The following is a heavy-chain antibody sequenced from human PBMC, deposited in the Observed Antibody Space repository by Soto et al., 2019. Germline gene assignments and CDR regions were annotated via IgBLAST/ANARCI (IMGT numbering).Heavy chain of an antibody. J-gene: IGHJ4*02. CDR3: ATTIFGVVTDMEYYFDY. V-gene: IGHV1-8*01. Sequence: QVQLVQSGAEVKKPGASVKVSCKASGYTFTSYDINWVRQATGQGLEWMGWMNPNSGNTGYAQKFQGRVTMTRNTSISTAYMELSSLRFEDTAVYYCATTIFGVVTDMEYYFDYWGQGTLVTVSS. CDR1: GYTFTSYD. D-gene: IGHD3-3*01. CDR2: MNPNSGNT.